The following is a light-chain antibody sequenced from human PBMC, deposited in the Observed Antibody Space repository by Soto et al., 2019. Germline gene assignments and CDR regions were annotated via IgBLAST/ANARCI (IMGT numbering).Light chain of an antibody. J-gene: IGKJ1*01. CDR3: LQSKSYPWT. CDR1: QSLSQC. V-gene: IGKV1-5*01. Sequence: IQMTQTPSTLSSSLGDPVTITCRASQSLSQCLAWCQQKPGEAPKLLIYDASSLERGVPSRFSGSVSGTDGTITISSLQADDGSMYYCLQSKSYPWTFGQGTKVDIK. CDR2: DAS.